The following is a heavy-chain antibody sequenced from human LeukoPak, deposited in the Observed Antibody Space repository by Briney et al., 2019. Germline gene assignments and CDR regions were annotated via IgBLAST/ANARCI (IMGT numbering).Heavy chain of an antibody. J-gene: IGHJ6*03. V-gene: IGHV4-61*02. Sequence: SQTLSLTCTVSGGSISSGSYYWSWIRQPAGKGLEWIGRVYTSGSTNYNPSLKSRVTISVDTSKNQFSLKLSSVTAADTAVYYCARAQGQWIQLPAYYYMDVWGKGTTVTISS. D-gene: IGHD5-18*01. CDR3: ARAQGQWIQLPAYYYMDV. CDR1: GGSISSGSYY. CDR2: VYTSGST.